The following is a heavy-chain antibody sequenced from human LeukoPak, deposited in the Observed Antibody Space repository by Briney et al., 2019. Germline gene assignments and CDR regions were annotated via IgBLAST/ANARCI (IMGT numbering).Heavy chain of an antibody. Sequence: PSETLSLTCSVSGGSVSSYYWSWIRQPAGKGLEWIGRIYPSGTTHYNPSLESRVTMSVDTSKNRFSLKVNFVTAADTAVYYCADDFGDWGQGTLVTVSS. CDR1: GGSVSSYY. D-gene: IGHD4-17*01. V-gene: IGHV4-4*07. CDR3: ADDFGD. J-gene: IGHJ4*02. CDR2: IYPSGTT.